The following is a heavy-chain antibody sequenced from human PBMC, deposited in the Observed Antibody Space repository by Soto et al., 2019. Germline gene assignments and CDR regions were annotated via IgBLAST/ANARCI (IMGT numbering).Heavy chain of an antibody. D-gene: IGHD7-27*01. CDR3: ARGPNTGDFDY. J-gene: IGHJ4*02. Sequence: QVQLVQSGAEVKKPGASVRVSCKASGYTFTAYFLHWIRQAPGQGFEWVGWINPKTGDTRYTQKLQDCGIMTRDTSINTVYIELKSLRSGDTAVYYCARGPNTGDFDYWGQGTLVAVSS. CDR1: GYTFTAYF. CDR2: INPKTGDT. V-gene: IGHV1-2*04.